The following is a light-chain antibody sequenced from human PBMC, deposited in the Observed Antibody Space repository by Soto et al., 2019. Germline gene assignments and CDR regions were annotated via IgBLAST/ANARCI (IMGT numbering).Light chain of an antibody. Sequence: EIVMTQSPATLSVSPGETATLSCRASQSVRRDLAWYQQKPGQAPRLLIYGASTRVTGIPARFSGSGAGTEVTLTIISLQSEDFAVYYCQHYNNWPPPFGQGTKLEIK. J-gene: IGKJ2*01. CDR3: QHYNNWPPP. V-gene: IGKV3-15*01. CDR2: GAS. CDR1: QSVRRD.